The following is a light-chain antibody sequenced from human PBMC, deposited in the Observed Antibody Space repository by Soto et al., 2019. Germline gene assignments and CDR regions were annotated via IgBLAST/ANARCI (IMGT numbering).Light chain of an antibody. CDR1: QSVSSN. J-gene: IGKJ1*01. CDR2: GAS. CDR3: QQYYNWPWT. V-gene: IGKV3-15*01. Sequence: EIVMTQSPATLSVSPGGRATLSCRASQSVSSNLAWYQQKPGQAPRLLIYGASTSATSIPARFSGSGSGTEFSLTLSSLQSEDFEVYYCQQYYNWPWTFGQGAKVEIK.